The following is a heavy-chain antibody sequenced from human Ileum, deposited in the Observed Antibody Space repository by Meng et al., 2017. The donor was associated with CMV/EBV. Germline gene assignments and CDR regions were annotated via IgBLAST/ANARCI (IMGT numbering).Heavy chain of an antibody. J-gene: IGHJ6*02. CDR1: GFIFSTDM. V-gene: IGHV3-21*04. CDR3: ARGNDFRFGVDV. CDR2: ISHNGHYI. D-gene: IGHD3-3*01. Sequence: GGSLRLSCAASGFIFSTDMMNWVRQAPGKGLEWVSSISHNGHYIYYADSMRGRFTISKDISENSVSLQMNSLRVEDTAVYYCARGNDFRFGVDVWGQGTTVTVSS.